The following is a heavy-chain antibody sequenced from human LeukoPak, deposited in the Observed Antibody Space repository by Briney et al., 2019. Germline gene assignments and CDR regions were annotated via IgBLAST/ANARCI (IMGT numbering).Heavy chain of an antibody. V-gene: IGHV3-23*01. CDR2: INDGGYNT. CDR3: AKKETVVSPGNYFDH. CDR1: GFTFSTYD. D-gene: IGHD4-23*01. Sequence: GGSQRLSCAASGFTFSTYDMNWVRQAPGKGLEWVAAINDGGYNTYYADSVRGRFTISRDNAKNTLYLQMNSLRAEDTAVYYCAKKETVVSPGNYFDHWGQGTLVTVSS. J-gene: IGHJ4*02.